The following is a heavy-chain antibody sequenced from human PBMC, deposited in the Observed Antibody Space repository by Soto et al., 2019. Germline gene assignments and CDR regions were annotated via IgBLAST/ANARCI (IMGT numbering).Heavy chain of an antibody. J-gene: IGHJ4*02. CDR2: VSSSGS. CDR1: GASISSYY. V-gene: IGHV4-59*01. Sequence: SETLSLTCTVSGASISSYYWSWIRQPPGKGLEWIGYVSSSGSNYNPSLKSRVTISLDKSKNEFSLKMKSVTAADTAVYYCARNNHFDSWGQGTLVTVSS. CDR3: ARNNHFDS.